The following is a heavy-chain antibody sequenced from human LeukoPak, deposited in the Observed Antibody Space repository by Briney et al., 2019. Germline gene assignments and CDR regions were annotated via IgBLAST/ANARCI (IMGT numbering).Heavy chain of an antibody. D-gene: IGHD2-2*01. CDR2: IRYDGSNK. CDR3: ASKEYQLLGAIDY. Sequence: GGSLRLSCAASGFTFSSYGMHWVRQAPGKGLEWVAFIRYDGSNKYYADSVKGRFTISRDNSKNTLYLQMNSLRAEDTAVYYCASKEYQLLGAIDYWGQGTLVTVSS. V-gene: IGHV3-30*02. J-gene: IGHJ4*02. CDR1: GFTFSSYG.